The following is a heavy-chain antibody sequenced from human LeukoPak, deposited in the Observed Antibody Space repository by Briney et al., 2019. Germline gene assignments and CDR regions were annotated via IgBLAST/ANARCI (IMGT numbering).Heavy chain of an antibody. J-gene: IGHJ4*02. Sequence: GGSLRLSRAASGFPLRSSAMHWVPPAPRKGLEWGAVISYDGSNKYYADSVKGRYPISRDNSQHTLYLLKNSMRDEDTAVYFCARDGHLGYCSCGRWYGGYFDYWGQGTLVTVSS. D-gene: IGHD2-15*01. CDR3: ARDGHLGYCSCGRWYGGYFDY. CDR1: GFPLRSSA. V-gene: IGHV3-30-3*01. CDR2: ISYDGSNK.